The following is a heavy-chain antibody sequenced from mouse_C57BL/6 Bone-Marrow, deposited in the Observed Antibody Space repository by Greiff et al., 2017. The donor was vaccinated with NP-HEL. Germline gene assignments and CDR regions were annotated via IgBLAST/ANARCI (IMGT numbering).Heavy chain of an antibody. CDR2: IWRGGST. V-gene: IGHV2-5*01. J-gene: IGHJ4*01. D-gene: IGHD1-1*01. CDR1: GFSLTSYG. Sequence: VQWVESGPGLVQPSQSLSITCTVSGFSLTSYGVHWVRQSPGKGLEWLGVIWRGGSTDYNAAFMSRLSITKDNSKSQVFFKMNSLQADDTAIYYCAKKRSITSYAMDYWGQGTSVTVSS. CDR3: AKKRSITSYAMDY.